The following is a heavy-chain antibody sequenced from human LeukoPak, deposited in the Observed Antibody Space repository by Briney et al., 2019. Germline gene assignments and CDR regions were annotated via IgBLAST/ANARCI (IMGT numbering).Heavy chain of an antibody. CDR3: ARAGDGYNWLIDD. J-gene: IGHJ4*02. V-gene: IGHV4-59*01. Sequence: PSETLSLTCTVSGGSISSYYWSWLRQPPGKGLEWIGYINYLGSTNYNPSLKSRVTMSVDTSKNQFSLRLTSVTAADTAVYYCARAGDGYNWLIDDWGQGTRVTVSS. CDR1: GGSISSYY. CDR2: INYLGST. D-gene: IGHD5-24*01.